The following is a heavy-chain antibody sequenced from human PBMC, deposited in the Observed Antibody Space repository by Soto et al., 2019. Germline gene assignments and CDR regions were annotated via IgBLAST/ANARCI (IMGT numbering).Heavy chain of an antibody. CDR1: GGTFSSYA. Sequence: GASVKVSCKASGGTFSSYAISWVRQAPGQGLEWMGGIILIFGTANYAQKFQGRVTITADESTSTAYMELSSLRSEDTAVYYCARSRRTYYYYYGMDVWGQGTTVTVSS. V-gene: IGHV1-69*13. J-gene: IGHJ6*02. CDR2: IILIFGTA. CDR3: ARSRRTYYYYYGMDV.